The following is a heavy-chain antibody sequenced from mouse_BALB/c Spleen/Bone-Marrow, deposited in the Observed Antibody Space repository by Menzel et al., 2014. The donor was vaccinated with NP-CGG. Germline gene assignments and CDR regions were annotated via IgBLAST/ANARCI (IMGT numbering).Heavy chain of an antibody. J-gene: IGHJ3*01. CDR1: GFTFTDYY. D-gene: IGHD2-13*01. V-gene: IGHV7-3*02. Sequence: EVMLVESGGGLVQPGGSLRLSCATSGFTFTDYYMSWVRQPPGKPLEWLGFIRNKANGYTTEYSASVKGRFTISRDNSQSILFLQMNTLRTEDSAIYYCARVYFDDYEAWFAYWGQGTLVTVSA. CDR3: ARVYFDDYEAWFAY. CDR2: IRNKANGYTT.